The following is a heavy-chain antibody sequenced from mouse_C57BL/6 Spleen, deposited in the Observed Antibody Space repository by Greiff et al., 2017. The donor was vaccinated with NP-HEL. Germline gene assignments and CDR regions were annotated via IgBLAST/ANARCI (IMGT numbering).Heavy chain of an antibody. CDR1: GYTFTSYG. CDR3: AREKPFAY. Sequence: VQVVESGAELARPGASVKLSCKASGYTFTSYGISWVKQRTGQGLEWIGEIYPRSGNTYYNEKFKGKATLTADKSSSTAYMELRSLTSEDSAVYFCAREKPFAYWGQGTLVTVSA. V-gene: IGHV1-81*01. J-gene: IGHJ3*01. CDR2: IYPRSGNT.